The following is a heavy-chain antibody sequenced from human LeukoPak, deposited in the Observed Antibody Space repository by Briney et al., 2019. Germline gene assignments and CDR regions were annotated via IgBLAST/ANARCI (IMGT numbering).Heavy chain of an antibody. CDR2: ISGSGGST. V-gene: IGHV3-23*01. CDR3: AKGVTERTTVTTYYFDY. D-gene: IGHD4-17*01. J-gene: IGHJ4*02. CDR1: GFTFSNYA. Sequence: PGGSLRLSCATSGFTFSNYAMSWVRQAPGKGLEWVSAISGSGGSTYYADSVKGRFTISRDNSKNTLYLQMNSLRAEDTAVYYCAKGVTERTTVTTYYFDYWGQGTLVTVSS.